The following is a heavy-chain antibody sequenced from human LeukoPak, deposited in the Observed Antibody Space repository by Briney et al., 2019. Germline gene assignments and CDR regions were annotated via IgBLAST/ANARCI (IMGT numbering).Heavy chain of an antibody. Sequence: ASAKVSCKASGGTFSSYAISWVRQAPGQGLEWTGGIIPIFGTANYAQKFQGRVTITADESTSTAYMELSSLRSEDTAVYYCARAYGGDYGGTDGSFDYWGQGTLVTVSS. CDR1: GGTFSSYA. CDR2: IIPIFGTA. J-gene: IGHJ4*02. CDR3: ARAYGGDYGGTDGSFDY. D-gene: IGHD4-23*01. V-gene: IGHV1-69*13.